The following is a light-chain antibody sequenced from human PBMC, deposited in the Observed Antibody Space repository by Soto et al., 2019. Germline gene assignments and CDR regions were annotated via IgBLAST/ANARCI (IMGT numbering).Light chain of an antibody. Sequence: QSVLTQPPSVSGAPGQRVTISCTGTSSNIGAGYDVHWYQQFPGTAPKLLIYSNNQQPSGVPDRFSGSKSGTSASLAISGLQSEDEADYYCAAWDDSLNGWVFGGGTKVTVL. CDR1: SSNIGAGYD. CDR3: AAWDDSLNGWV. CDR2: SNN. J-gene: IGLJ3*02. V-gene: IGLV1-40*01.